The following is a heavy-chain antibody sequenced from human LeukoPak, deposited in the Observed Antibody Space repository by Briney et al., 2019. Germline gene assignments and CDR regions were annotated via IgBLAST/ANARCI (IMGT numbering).Heavy chain of an antibody. CDR2: ITGSGSIT. V-gene: IGHV3-23*01. J-gene: IGHJ4*02. CDR3: AKMQGYFDY. CDR1: GFTFSSQG. Sequence: QTGGSLRLCCAASGFTFSSQGMSWVRQAPGKGLEWVSAITGSGSITYYSDSVKGRFTISRDNSKNTVYLQLNSLRVEDTAVYYCAKMQGYFDYWGQGTLVTVSS.